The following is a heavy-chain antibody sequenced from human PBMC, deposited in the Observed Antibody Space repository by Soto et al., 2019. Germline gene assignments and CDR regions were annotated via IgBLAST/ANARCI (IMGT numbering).Heavy chain of an antibody. CDR2: ISSSSSYI. CDR3: ARVAPEMATSSDY. J-gene: IGHJ4*02. V-gene: IGHV3-21*01. CDR1: VFTFSSYS. Sequence: GSLRLSCAASVFTFSSYSINWVRQAPWKGLEWVSSISSSSSYIYYADSVKGRFTISRDNAKNSLYLQMNSLRAEDTAVYYCARVAPEMATSSDYWGQGTLVTVSS. D-gene: IGHD5-12*01.